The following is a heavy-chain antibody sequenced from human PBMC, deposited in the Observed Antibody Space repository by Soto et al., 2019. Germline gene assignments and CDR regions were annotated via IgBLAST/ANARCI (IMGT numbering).Heavy chain of an antibody. J-gene: IGHJ4*02. D-gene: IGHD2-2*01. Sequence: QVQLQESGPGLVKPSETLSLTCTVSGGSISSYYWNWIRQRPGKGLEWIWYIYYSGSSNYNPSLKSRVTISVDTSKIQFSLKLRSVTAADTAVYDWARWTRNQFDYWGQGTLVTVSS. V-gene: IGHV4-59*01. CDR1: GGSISSYY. CDR2: IYYSGSS. CDR3: ARWTRNQFDY.